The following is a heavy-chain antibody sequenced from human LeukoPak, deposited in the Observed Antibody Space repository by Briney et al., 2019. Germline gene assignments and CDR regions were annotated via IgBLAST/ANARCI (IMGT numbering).Heavy chain of an antibody. CDR2: INPSDGST. CDR1: GYTFTNYY. J-gene: IGHJ4*02. V-gene: IGHV1-46*01. D-gene: IGHD3-22*01. CDR3: ARDLYSSGFLFDF. Sequence: GASVKVSCKASGYTFTNYYIHWVRQAPGQGLEWIGIINPSDGSTSNAQKFQGRITMTRDTSTSAVYMDLTSLRSEDTAVYYCARDLYSSGFLFDFWGEGTLVTVTS.